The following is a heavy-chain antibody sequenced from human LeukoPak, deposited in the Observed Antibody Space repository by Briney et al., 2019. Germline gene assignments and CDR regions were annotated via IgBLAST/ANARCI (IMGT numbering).Heavy chain of an antibody. J-gene: IGHJ4*02. CDR1: GFTFSSYW. CDR2: INSDGSST. CDR3: ARVVVYYDILTGHLYYFDY. V-gene: IGHV3-74*01. Sequence: GGSLRLSCAASGFTFSSYWMHWVRQAPGKGLVWVSRINSDGSSTSYADSVKGRFTISRDNAKSTLYLQMNSLRAEDTAVYYCARVVVYYDILTGHLYYFDYWGQGTLVTVSS. D-gene: IGHD3-9*01.